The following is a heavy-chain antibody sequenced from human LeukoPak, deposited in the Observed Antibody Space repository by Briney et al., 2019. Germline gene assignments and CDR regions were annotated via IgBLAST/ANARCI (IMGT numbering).Heavy chain of an antibody. D-gene: IGHD6-13*01. J-gene: IGHJ5*02. V-gene: IGHV4-38-2*02. Sequence: SETLSLACTVSGYSISSGYYWGWIRQPPGKGLEWIGSIYHSGRTYYNPSLKSRVTISVDTSKNQFSLKLSSVTAADTAVYYCAREGDSSSVGWFDPWGQGTLVTVSS. CDR1: GYSISSGYY. CDR3: AREGDSSSVGWFDP. CDR2: IYHSGRT.